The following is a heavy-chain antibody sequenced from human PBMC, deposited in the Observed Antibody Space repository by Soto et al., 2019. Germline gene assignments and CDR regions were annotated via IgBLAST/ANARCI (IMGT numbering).Heavy chain of an antibody. CDR2: IYYSGST. V-gene: IGHV4-39*01. CDR3: ARGGGWDGYFDY. J-gene: IGHJ4*02. Sequence: QLQLQESGPGLVKPSETLSLTCIVSGGSISSISYFWGWIRQPPGEGLEWIGSIYYSGSTYYSTSLKSRVTISGDTSKNQFSLKLSSVTAADTAVYYCARGGGWDGYFDYWGQGTLVTVPS. D-gene: IGHD3-16*01. CDR1: GGSISSISYF.